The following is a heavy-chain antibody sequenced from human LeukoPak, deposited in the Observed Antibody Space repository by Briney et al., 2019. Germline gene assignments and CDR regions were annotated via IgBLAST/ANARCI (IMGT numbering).Heavy chain of an antibody. CDR3: ARLGRSWFGEYYYHYMDV. CDR2: ISSSGDTI. Sequence: SGGSLRLSCAASGFTFSSYEMNWDRQAPGTGLEWVSHISSSGDTIYYRDSVKGRFTISRDNAEKSLHLQMDSLRAEDAALYYCARLGRSWFGEYYYHYMDVWGKGTTVTVSS. J-gene: IGHJ6*03. V-gene: IGHV3-48*03. CDR1: GFTFSSYE. D-gene: IGHD3-10*01.